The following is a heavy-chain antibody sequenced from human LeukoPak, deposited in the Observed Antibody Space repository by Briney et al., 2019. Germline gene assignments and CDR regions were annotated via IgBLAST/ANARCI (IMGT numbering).Heavy chain of an antibody. CDR3: ARAYSSGWFQNQPYNWFDP. V-gene: IGHV4-39*07. CDR1: GGSISSSSYY. CDR2: IYYSGST. D-gene: IGHD6-19*01. J-gene: IGHJ5*02. Sequence: PSETLSLTCTVSGGSISSSSYYWGWIRQPPGKGLEWIGSIYYSGSTYYNPSLKSRVTISVDTSKNQFSLKLSSVTAADTAVYYCARAYSSGWFQNQPYNWFDPWGQGTLVTVSS.